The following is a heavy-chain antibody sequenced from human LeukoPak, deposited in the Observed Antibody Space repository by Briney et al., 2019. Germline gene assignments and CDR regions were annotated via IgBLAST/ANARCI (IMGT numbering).Heavy chain of an antibody. V-gene: IGHV1-18*01. Sequence: ASVKVSCKASGYTFTSYGISWVRQAPGQGLEWMGWISAYNGNTNYAQKFQGRVTITADESTSTAYMELSSLRSEDTAVYYCAREKFDSSGYSFAFDIWGQGTMVTVSS. J-gene: IGHJ3*02. CDR2: ISAYNGNT. CDR1: GYTFTSYG. D-gene: IGHD3-22*01. CDR3: AREKFDSSGYSFAFDI.